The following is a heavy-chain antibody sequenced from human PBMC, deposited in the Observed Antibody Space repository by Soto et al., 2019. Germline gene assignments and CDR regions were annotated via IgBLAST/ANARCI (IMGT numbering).Heavy chain of an antibody. CDR3: VRGDNWNDEASDY. D-gene: IGHD1-1*01. J-gene: IGHJ4*02. CDR2: IWSDGNNR. CDR1: GFMFSNHG. Sequence: QVQLVESGGGVVRPGRSLRLSCAASGFMFSNHGMHWVRQAPGKGLEWVAVIWSDGNNRYYADSVKGRFTISRDNSNNTLYLQMNSLRAEDTAVYYCVRGDNWNDEASDYWGQGTLVTVSS. V-gene: IGHV3-33*01.